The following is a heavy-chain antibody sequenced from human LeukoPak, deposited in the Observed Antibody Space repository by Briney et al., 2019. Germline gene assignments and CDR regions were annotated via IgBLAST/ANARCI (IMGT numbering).Heavy chain of an antibody. D-gene: IGHD5-18*01. Sequence: SETLSLTCAVYGGSFSGYYWSWIRQPPGKGLEWIGEINHSGSTNYNPSLKSRVTTSVDTSKNQFSLKLSSVTAADTAVYYCARGNGYSYGPADYWGQGTLVTVSS. CDR3: ARGNGYSYGPADY. V-gene: IGHV4-34*01. CDR2: INHSGST. CDR1: GGSFSGYY. J-gene: IGHJ4*02.